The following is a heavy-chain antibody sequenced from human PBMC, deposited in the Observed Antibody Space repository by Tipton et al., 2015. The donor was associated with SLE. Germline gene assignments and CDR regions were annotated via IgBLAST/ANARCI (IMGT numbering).Heavy chain of an antibody. Sequence: TLSLTCAVYGGSFSGYYWSWIRQPPGRGLEWIGEINHSGITNYNRSLKSRVTISVDTSKNQFSLKLSYFNAADTAVYYWARGTGIERNYHYYYYMHVWGKGPTVTVSS. V-gene: IGHV4-34*01. J-gene: IGHJ6*03. CDR2: INHSGIT. CDR1: GGSFSGYY. D-gene: IGHD3-10*01. CDR3: ARGTGIERNYHYYYYMHV.